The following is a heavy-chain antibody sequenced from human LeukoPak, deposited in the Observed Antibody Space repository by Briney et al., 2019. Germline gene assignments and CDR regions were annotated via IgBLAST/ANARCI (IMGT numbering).Heavy chain of an antibody. J-gene: IGHJ5*02. CDR3: ARVIVVGATRDWFDP. V-gene: IGHV4-61*02. D-gene: IGHD1-26*01. CDR2: IYTSESP. CDR1: VGSIGSGSYY. Sequence: PSQTLSLTYTVSVGSIGSGSYYWSWIRQPAGKELEWIGRIYTSESPSYNPSLKSRVTISVDTSKHQLSLKLSSVTAADTAVYYCARVIVVGATRDWFDPWGQGTLVTVSS.